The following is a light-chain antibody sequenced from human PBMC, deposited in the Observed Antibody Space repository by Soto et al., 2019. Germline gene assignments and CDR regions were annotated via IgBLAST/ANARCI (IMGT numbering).Light chain of an antibody. Sequence: IQLTQSPSSLSASVGDRFTITFLASHNISSYLNWYQQNPGKAPKLLIYAASSLQSGVPSRFSGSGSGTDFTLTISSLQPEDFATYYCQQSYSTPRTFGQGTKVDIK. CDR1: HNISSY. CDR3: QQSYSTPRT. J-gene: IGKJ1*01. V-gene: IGKV1-39*01. CDR2: AAS.